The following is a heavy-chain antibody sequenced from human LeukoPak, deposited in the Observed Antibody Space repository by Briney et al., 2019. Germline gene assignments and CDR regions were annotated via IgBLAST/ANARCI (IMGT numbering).Heavy chain of an antibody. CDR3: ARGLGSSGWYFFDY. CDR2: ISGSDTTT. J-gene: IGHJ4*02. Sequence: SGGSLRLSCAASGFTFSSYAMSWVRQAPGKGLEWVSAISGSDTTTYYTDSVKGRFTISRDNAKNSLYLQMNSLRAEDTAVYYCARGLGSSGWYFFDYWGQGTLVTVSS. D-gene: IGHD6-19*01. V-gene: IGHV3-23*01. CDR1: GFTFSSYA.